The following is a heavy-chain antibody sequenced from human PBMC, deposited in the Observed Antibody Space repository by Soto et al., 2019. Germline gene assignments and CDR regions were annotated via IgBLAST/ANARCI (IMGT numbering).Heavy chain of an antibody. V-gene: IGHV4-39*01. J-gene: IGHJ4*02. D-gene: IGHD4-17*01. Sequence: SEILSLTCTVSGGSISSSSYYWGWIRQPPGKGLEWIGSIYYSGSTYYNPSLKSRVTISVGTSKNQFSLKLSSVTAADTAVYYCARPYDYGDYYYFDYWGQGTLVTVSS. CDR2: IYYSGST. CDR1: GGSISSSSYY. CDR3: ARPYDYGDYYYFDY.